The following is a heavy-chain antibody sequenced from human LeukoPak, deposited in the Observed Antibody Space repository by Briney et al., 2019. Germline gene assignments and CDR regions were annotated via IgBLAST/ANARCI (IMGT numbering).Heavy chain of an antibody. Sequence: GGSLRLSCAASGFTFSSYWMSWVRQAPGKGLEWVANIKQDGSEKYYVDSVKGRFTISRDNAKNSLYLQMNSLRAEDTAVYYCARCRKGGHYYYYYMDVWGKGTTVTVSS. J-gene: IGHJ6*03. CDR2: IKQDGSEK. CDR3: ARCRKGGHYYYYYMDV. V-gene: IGHV3-7*03. CDR1: GFTFSSYW. D-gene: IGHD2-15*01.